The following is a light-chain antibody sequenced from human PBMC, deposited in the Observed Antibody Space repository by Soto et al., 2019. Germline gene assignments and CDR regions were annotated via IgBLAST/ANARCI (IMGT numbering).Light chain of an antibody. CDR3: QQVNSYPLT. V-gene: IGKV1-9*01. CDR1: QGISSY. Sequence: DIQLTQSPSFLSPSVGYTGAITCRASQGISSYLAWYQQKPGKAPKLLIDVASTLESGVPSRFSGRGSGTEFTLTISSLQPEDFATYYCQQVNSYPLTFGQGTRLEIK. J-gene: IGKJ5*01. CDR2: VAS.